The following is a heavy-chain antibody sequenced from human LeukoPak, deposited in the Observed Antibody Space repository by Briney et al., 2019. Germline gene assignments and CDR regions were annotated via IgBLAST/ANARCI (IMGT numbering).Heavy chain of an antibody. CDR1: GGSISDNY. Sequence: PSETLSLTCTVSGGSISDNYWSWIRQPPGKGLEWIGYIYYSGSTNYNPSLKSRVTISVDTSKNQFSLKLSSVTAADTAVYYCARDLAVAGRGGDAFDIWGQGTMVTVSS. V-gene: IGHV4-59*01. J-gene: IGHJ3*02. CDR3: ARDLAVAGRGGDAFDI. D-gene: IGHD6-19*01. CDR2: IYYSGST.